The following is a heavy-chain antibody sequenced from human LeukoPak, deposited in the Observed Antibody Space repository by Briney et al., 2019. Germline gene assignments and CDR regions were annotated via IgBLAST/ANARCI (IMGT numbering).Heavy chain of an antibody. CDR3: ARGRWGDTAMVLDY. CDR1: GGSISSGGYS. V-gene: IGHV4-30-2*01. CDR2: IYHSGST. D-gene: IGHD5-18*01. J-gene: IGHJ4*02. Sequence: PSQTLSLTCAVSGGSISSGGYSWSWLRQPPGKGLEWIGYIYHSGSTYYNPSLKSRVTISVDRSKNQFSLKLSSVTAADTAVYYCARGRWGDTAMVLDYWGQGTLVTVSS.